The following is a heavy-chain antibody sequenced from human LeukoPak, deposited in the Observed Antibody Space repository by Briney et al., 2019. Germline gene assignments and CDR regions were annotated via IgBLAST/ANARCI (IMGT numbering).Heavy chain of an antibody. CDR1: GYTFTGYY. CDR3: ARGGRLRLGQLSLNYSFDY. CDR2: INPNSGGT. Sequence: ASVKVSCKASGYTFTGYYMHWVRQAPGQGLEWMGWINPNSGGTNYAQKFQGRVTMTRDTSISTTYMELSRLRSDDTAVYYCARGGRLRLGQLSLNYSFDYWGQGTPVTVSS. V-gene: IGHV1-2*02. J-gene: IGHJ4*02. D-gene: IGHD3-16*02.